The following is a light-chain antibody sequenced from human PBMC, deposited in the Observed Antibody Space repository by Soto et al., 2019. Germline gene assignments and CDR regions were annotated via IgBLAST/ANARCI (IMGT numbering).Light chain of an antibody. CDR3: CSYAGNSLWV. CDR2: DVS. V-gene: IGLV2-11*01. J-gene: IGLJ3*02. CDR1: SSDVGGSNL. Sequence: QSALTQPRSVSWSPGQSVTISCTGTSSDVGGSNLVSWYQQHAGKAPKLVIYDVSKRPSWVPYRFSGSKSGNTASLTISVLQVEDEADYYCCSYAGNSLWVFGGGTKLTVL.